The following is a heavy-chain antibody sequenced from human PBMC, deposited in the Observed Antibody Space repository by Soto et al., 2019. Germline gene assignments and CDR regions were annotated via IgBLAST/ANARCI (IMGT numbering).Heavy chain of an antibody. V-gene: IGHV4-59*01. CDR3: AFGSLSGYSPYYYYYGMDV. Sequence: QVQLQESGPGLVKPSETLSLTCTVSGGSISSYYWSWIRQPPGKGLEWIGYIYYSGSTNYNPSLKSRVTISVDPSKNQFTLKLSAVTAADTAVHYCAFGSLSGYSPYYYYYGMDVWGQGTTVTVSS. CDR1: GGSISSYY. J-gene: IGHJ6*02. D-gene: IGHD3-3*01. CDR2: IYYSGST.